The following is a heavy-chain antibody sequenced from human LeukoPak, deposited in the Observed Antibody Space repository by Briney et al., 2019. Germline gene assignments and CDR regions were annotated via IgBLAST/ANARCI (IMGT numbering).Heavy chain of an antibody. CDR2: IYYSRST. CDR1: GGSISSYY. Sequence: PSETLSLTCNVSGGSISSYYWSWLRQPPGKGLDWIGYIYYSRSTNYNPSLKSRVTISVDTSKNQFSLKLSSVTAADTAVYYCTSGSGSYADSWGPGTLVTVSS. V-gene: IGHV4-59*01. D-gene: IGHD3-10*01. CDR3: TSGSGSYADS. J-gene: IGHJ4*02.